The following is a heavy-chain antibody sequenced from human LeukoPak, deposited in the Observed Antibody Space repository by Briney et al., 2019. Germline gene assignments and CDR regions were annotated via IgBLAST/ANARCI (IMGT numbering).Heavy chain of an antibody. CDR1: GFTFSIYA. J-gene: IGHJ4*02. Sequence: GGSLRLSWAASGFTFSIYAMSWVRQAPGKGLEWVSAISGSGGSTYYADSVKGRFTISRDNSKNTLYLQMNSLRAEDTAVYYCAKVPPPTYYDFWSGYSEYWGQGTLVTVSS. V-gene: IGHV3-23*01. D-gene: IGHD3-3*01. CDR3: AKVPPPTYYDFWSGYSEY. CDR2: ISGSGGST.